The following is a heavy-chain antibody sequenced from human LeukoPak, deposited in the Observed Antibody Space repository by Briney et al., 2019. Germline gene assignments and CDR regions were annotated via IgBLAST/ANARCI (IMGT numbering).Heavy chain of an antibody. CDR2: ISSSGSTI. Sequence: GGSLRLSCAASGFTFSSYGMNWVRQAPGKGLEWVSYISSSGSTIYYADSVKGRFTISRDNAKNSLYLQMNGLRAEDTAAYYCARGATDTTRWFDPWGQGTLVTVSS. CDR3: ARGATDTTRWFDP. J-gene: IGHJ5*02. D-gene: IGHD1-7*01. CDR1: GFTFSSYG. V-gene: IGHV3-48*03.